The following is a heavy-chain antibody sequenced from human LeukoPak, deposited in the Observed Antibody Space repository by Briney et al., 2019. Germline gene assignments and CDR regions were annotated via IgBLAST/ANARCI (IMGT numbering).Heavy chain of an antibody. CDR1: GDSVSSNSAA. D-gene: IGHD6-6*01. CDR3: ARDRPYSTSSPFDY. Sequence: QTLSLTCAISGDSVSSNSAAWNWIRQSPSRGLEWLGRTYYRSKWYNDYAVSVKSRITIDPDTSKNQFSLQLDSVTPEDTAVYYCARDRPYSTSSPFDYWGQGTLVTVSS. CDR2: TYYRSKWYN. V-gene: IGHV6-1*01. J-gene: IGHJ4*02.